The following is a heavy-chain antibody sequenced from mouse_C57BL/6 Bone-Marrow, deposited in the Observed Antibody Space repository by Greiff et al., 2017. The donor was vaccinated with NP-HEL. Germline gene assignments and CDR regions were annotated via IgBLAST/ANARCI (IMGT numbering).Heavy chain of an antibody. J-gene: IGHJ2*01. CDR3: ARRGLYYFDY. V-gene: IGHV1-22*01. Sequence: EVQLQQSGPELVKPGASVKMSCKASGYTFTDYNMHWVKQSHGKSLEWIGYINPNNGGTSYNQKFKGTATLAVNKSSSTTYMELRSLTSVDSAVYYCARRGLYYFDYWGQGTTLTVSS. CDR1: GYTFTDYN. D-gene: IGHD3-3*01. CDR2: INPNNGGT.